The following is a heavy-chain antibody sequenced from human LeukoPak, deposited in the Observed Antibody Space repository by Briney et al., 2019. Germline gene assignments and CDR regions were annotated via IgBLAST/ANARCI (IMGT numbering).Heavy chain of an antibody. V-gene: IGHV4-59*08. CDR2: IYYSGST. J-gene: IGHJ4*02. CDR1: GGSISSYY. CDR3: ARYYGDFMGFDY. Sequence: PETLSLTCTVSGGSISSYYWSWIRQPPGKGLEWIGYIYYSGSTNYNPSLKSRVTISVDTSKNQFSLKLSSVTAADTAVYYCARYYGDFMGFDYWGQGTLVTVSS. D-gene: IGHD4-17*01.